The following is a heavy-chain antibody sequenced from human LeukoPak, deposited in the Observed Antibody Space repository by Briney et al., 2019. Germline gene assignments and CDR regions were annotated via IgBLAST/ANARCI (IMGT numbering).Heavy chain of an antibody. CDR3: ARVSPPKNSPAPEEFDY. CDR2: IYYSGST. D-gene: IGHD1/OR15-1a*01. CDR1: GGSISSYY. Sequence: SETLSLTCTVSGGSISSYYWIWIRQPPGKGLEWIGYIYYSGSTNYNPSLKSRVTISVDTSKNQFSLKLSSVTAADTAVYYCARVSPPKNSPAPEEFDYWGQGTLVTVSS. J-gene: IGHJ4*02. V-gene: IGHV4-59*01.